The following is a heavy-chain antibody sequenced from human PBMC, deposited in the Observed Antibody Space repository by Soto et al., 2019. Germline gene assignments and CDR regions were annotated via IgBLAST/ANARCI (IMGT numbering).Heavy chain of an antibody. CDR3: ARYFISPRPAFLYDRGVYYCDS. CDR2: IDPSDSYT. V-gene: IGHV5-10-1*01. D-gene: IGHD3-22*01. CDR1: GYSFTNYW. Sequence: PGESLKISCKGSGYSFTNYWISWVRQMPGKGLEWMGRIDPSDSYTNYSPSFQGHVTISVDKSTSTAYLQWSSLKASDTAMYYCARYFISPRPAFLYDRGVYYCDSGGQGTLVTVPS. J-gene: IGHJ4*02.